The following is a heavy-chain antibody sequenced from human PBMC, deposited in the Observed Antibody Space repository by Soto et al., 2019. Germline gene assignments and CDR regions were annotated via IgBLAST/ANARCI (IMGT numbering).Heavy chain of an antibody. Sequence: PGESLKISCKGSGYSFTSYWIGWVRQMPGKGLEWMGIIYPGDSDTRYSPSFQGQVTISADKSISTAYLQWSSLKASDTAMYYCERGGGRGSRSGPRRDSYYGMEVGGKGNRVT. D-gene: IGHD6-13*01. CDR1: GYSFTSYW. J-gene: IGHJ6*04. CDR3: ERGGGRGSRSGPRRDSYYGMEV. CDR2: IYPGDSDT. V-gene: IGHV5-51*01.